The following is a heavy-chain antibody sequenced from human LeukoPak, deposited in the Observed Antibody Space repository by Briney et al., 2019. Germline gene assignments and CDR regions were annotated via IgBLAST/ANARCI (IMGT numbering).Heavy chain of an antibody. J-gene: IGHJ6*02. V-gene: IGHV4-61*02. D-gene: IGHD3-3*01. CDR2: IYTSGST. CDR3: ARDKRFLEWGGPDYYYYGMDV. CDR1: GGSISSGSYY. Sequence: SQTLSLTCTVSGGSISSGSYYWSWIRQPAGKGLEWIGRIYTSGSTNYNPSLKSRVTISVDTSKNQFSLKLSSVTAADTAVYYCARDKRFLEWGGPDYYYYGMDVWGQGTTVTVSS.